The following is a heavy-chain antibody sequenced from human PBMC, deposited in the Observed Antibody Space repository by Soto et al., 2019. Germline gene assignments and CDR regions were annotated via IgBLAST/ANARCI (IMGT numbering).Heavy chain of an antibody. D-gene: IGHD2-15*01. Sequence: EVQLVESGGGLVQPGGSLRLSCAASGFSFSHYWIHWVRQAPGKGLVWVSRIKTDGSRTDYAASVKGRFTISRDKAKNLLDVQMDMQTGEEASVDYSANSEGDSYRVFQGGQGTPVTVTS. J-gene: IGHJ4*02. CDR3: ANSEGDSYRVFQ. CDR2: IKTDGSRT. V-gene: IGHV3-74*01. CDR1: GFSFSHYW.